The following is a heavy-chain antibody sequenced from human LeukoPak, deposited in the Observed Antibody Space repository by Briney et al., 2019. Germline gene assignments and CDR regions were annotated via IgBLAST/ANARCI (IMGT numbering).Heavy chain of an antibody. V-gene: IGHV4-34*01. CDR1: GGSFSGYY. D-gene: IGHD3-3*01. J-gene: IGHJ6*03. CDR3: ARGHYDFWSGYYTGLSENYMDV. Sequence: PSETLSLTCAVYGGSFSGYYWSGICQPPGKGLEWIGEINHSGSTNYNPSLKSRVTISVDTSKNQFSLKLSSVTAADTAVYYCARGHYDFWSGYYTGLSENYMDVWGKGTTVTVSS. CDR2: INHSGST.